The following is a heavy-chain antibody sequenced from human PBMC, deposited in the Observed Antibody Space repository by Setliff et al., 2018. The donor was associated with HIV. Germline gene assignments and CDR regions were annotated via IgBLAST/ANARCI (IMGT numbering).Heavy chain of an antibody. J-gene: IGHJ6*03. Sequence: PGGSLRLSCAASGFTFSSYSMNWVRQAPGKGLEWVSYISLSSTTIYYADSVRGRFTISRDNAKNSLYLQMNSLRAEDTAVYYCAREGNYNYYYYYMDVWGKGTTVTVSS. CDR2: ISLSSTTI. CDR1: GFTFSSYS. D-gene: IGHD1-7*01. V-gene: IGHV3-48*01. CDR3: AREGNYNYYYYYMDV.